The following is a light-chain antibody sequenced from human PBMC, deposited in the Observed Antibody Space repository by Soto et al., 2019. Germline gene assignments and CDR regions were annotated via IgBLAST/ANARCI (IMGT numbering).Light chain of an antibody. Sequence: DIQMTQSPSILSASVGDRVAITCRASESISNWLAWYQQKPGKAPQVLIYDASRLPSGVPECFSGSGSGTEFTLTISSLQADDIATYYCQQYKSYSYTFGQGTNLEI. J-gene: IGKJ2*01. V-gene: IGKV1-5*01. CDR2: DAS. CDR3: QQYKSYSYT. CDR1: ESISNW.